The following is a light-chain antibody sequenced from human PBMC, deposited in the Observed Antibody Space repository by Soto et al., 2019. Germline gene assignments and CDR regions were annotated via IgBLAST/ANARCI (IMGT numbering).Light chain of an antibody. CDR3: QQRSKWVT. Sequence: EIVLTQSPGTLSLSPGERATLSCRASQSVSSRLAWYHQKPGQSPRLLIYGASTRATGIPARFSGSGSGTDFTLTISSLEPEDFAVYYCQQRSKWVTFGRGTKVDNK. J-gene: IGKJ4*01. CDR2: GAS. V-gene: IGKV3-11*01. CDR1: QSVSSR.